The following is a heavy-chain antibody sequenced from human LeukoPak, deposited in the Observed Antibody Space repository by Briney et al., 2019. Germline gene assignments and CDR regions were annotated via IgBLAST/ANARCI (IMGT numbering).Heavy chain of an antibody. Sequence: GSLRLSCAASGFTFSSYAMSWVRQAPGKGLEWVSVVYSGERTYYADSVKGRFTISRDSSKNTLSLQMNSLRADDTAVYFCARQDSSSGYLAFDWGQGTLVTVSS. V-gene: IGHV3-66*04. J-gene: IGHJ4*02. D-gene: IGHD3-22*01. CDR2: VYSGERT. CDR3: ARQDSSSGYLAFD. CDR1: GFTFSSYA.